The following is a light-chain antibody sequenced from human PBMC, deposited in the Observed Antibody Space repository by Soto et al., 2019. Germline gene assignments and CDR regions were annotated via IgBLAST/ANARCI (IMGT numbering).Light chain of an antibody. Sequence: QSVLAQPPSASGTPGQRVTICCSGSTSNIGSTSSIGSDYVYWYQQLPGTAPRLLIYSTNQRPSGVPDRISGSKSGTSATLAISGLRFEDEADYYCAVWDDSLSGWVFGGGTKLTVL. CDR2: STN. CDR3: AVWDDSLSGWV. CDR1: TSNIGSTSSIGSDY. J-gene: IGLJ3*02. V-gene: IGLV1-47*02.